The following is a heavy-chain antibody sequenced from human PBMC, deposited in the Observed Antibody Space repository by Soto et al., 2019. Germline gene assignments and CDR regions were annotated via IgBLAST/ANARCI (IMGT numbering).Heavy chain of an antibody. J-gene: IGHJ6*03. V-gene: IGHV4-59*01. CDR3: ARDRFPSANGRYFSPDYYYYMDV. CDR2: IYYSGST. D-gene: IGHD6-19*01. Sequence: PSETLSLTCTVSGGSISSYYWSWIRQPPGKGLEWIGYIYYSGSTNYNPSLKSRVTISVDTSKNHFSLKLSSVTAADTAVYYCARDRFPSANGRYFSPDYYYYMDVWGKGTTVTVSS. CDR1: GGSISSYY.